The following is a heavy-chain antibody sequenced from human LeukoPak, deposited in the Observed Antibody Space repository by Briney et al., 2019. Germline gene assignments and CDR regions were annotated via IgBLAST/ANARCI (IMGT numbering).Heavy chain of an antibody. CDR3: ARRQCSCTSCRNDEFDY. J-gene: IGHJ4*02. CDR1: GGSFSGYY. V-gene: IGHV4-34*01. CDR2: INHSGST. D-gene: IGHD2-2*01. Sequence: SETLSLTCAVYGGSFSGYYWSWIRQPPGKGLEWIGEINHSGSTNYNPSLKSRVTILVDTSKNQFSLKLSSVTAADTAVYYCARRQCSCTSCRNDEFDYWGQGTLVTVSS.